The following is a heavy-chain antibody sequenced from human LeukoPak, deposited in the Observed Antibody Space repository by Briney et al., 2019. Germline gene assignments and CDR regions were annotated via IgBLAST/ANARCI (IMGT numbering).Heavy chain of an antibody. CDR1: GGTFSSYT. V-gene: IGHV1-69*04. CDR2: IIPILGIA. D-gene: IGHD2-2*01. Sequence: SVKVSCKASGGTFSSYTISWVRQAPGQGLGWMGRIIPILGIANYAQKFQGRVTITADKSTSTAYMELSSLRSEDTAVYYCARDLEAVVVVPAAYTPFDPWGQGTLVTVSS. CDR3: ARDLEAVVVVPAAYTPFDP. J-gene: IGHJ5*02.